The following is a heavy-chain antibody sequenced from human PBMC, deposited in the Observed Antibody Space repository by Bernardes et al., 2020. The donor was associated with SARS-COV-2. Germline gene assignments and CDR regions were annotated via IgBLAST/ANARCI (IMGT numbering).Heavy chain of an antibody. V-gene: IGHV4-59*08. D-gene: IGHD3-3*01. CDR3: ARQDIGAIFGVVITPAGMDV. J-gene: IGHJ6*02. CDR2: IYYSGST. CDR1: RVSISSYY. Sequence: ETPSLTPTFSRVSISSYYWSWILPPPGKGLEWIGYIYYSGSTNYNPSLKSRVTISVDTSKNQFSLKLSSVTAADTAVYYCARQDIGAIFGVVITPAGMDVWGQGTTVTVSS.